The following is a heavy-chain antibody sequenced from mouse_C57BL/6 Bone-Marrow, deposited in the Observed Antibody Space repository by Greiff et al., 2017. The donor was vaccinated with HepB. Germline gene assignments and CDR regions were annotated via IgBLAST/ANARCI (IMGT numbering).Heavy chain of an antibody. V-gene: IGHV1-55*01. J-gene: IGHJ2*01. CDR3: ARKGYY. CDR2: IYPGSGST. CDR1: GYTFTSYW. Sequence: QVQLQQPGAELVKPGASVKMSCKASGYTFTSYWITWVKQRPGQGLEWIGDIYPGSGSTNYNEKFKSKATLTVDTSASTAYMQHSTLTSEDSAVYYCARKGYYWGQGTTLTVSS.